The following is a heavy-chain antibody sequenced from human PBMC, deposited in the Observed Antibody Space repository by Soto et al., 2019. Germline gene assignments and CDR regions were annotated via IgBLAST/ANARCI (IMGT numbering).Heavy chain of an antibody. CDR2: ISTYNGNT. J-gene: IGHJ6*03. Sequence: ASVKVSCKASGYTFTNYGFTWVRQAPGQGLEWLGWISTYNGNTKYAQKVQGRLTMTTDTSTSTANMGLTSLRSDDTALYYCARTTVTASYSYMDVWGKGSTVTVSS. V-gene: IGHV1-18*01. D-gene: IGHD4-17*01. CDR3: ARTTVTASYSYMDV. CDR1: GYTFTNYG.